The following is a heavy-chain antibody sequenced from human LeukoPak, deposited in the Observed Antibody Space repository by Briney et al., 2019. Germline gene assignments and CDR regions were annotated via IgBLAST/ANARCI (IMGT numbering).Heavy chain of an antibody. D-gene: IGHD2-15*01. Sequence: GASVKVSCKASGYTFTAYYMHWVRQAPGHGLEWVGWINPHTGGTNYAQKFQGRVTMTRDTSISTAYMELSRLRSDDTAVYYCARPYCSGGSCHDFFDYWGQGTLVTVSS. CDR1: GYTFTAYY. CDR2: INPHTGGT. CDR3: ARPYCSGGSCHDFFDY. J-gene: IGHJ4*02. V-gene: IGHV1-2*02.